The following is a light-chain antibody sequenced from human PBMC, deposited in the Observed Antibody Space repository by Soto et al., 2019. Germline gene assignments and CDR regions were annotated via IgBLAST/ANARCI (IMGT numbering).Light chain of an antibody. CDR2: RNN. V-gene: IGLV1-47*01. CDR1: SSNIGSNY. CDR3: AAWDGGLSGYV. J-gene: IGLJ1*01. Sequence: QSVLPQPPSASGTPGQRVTISCSGSSSNIGSNYVYWYQQLPGTAPKLIINRNNQRPSGVPDRFSGSKSGTSASLAISGLRSEDEADYYCAAWDGGLSGYVFGTGTKLTVL.